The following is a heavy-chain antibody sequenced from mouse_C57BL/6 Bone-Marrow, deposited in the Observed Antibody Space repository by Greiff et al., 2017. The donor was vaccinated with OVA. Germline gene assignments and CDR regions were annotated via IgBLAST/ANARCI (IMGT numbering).Heavy chain of an antibody. J-gene: IGHJ2*01. CDR1: GYTFTSYG. CDR3: ARSYYSSSYEDN. Sequence: QVQLQQPGAELARPGASVKLSCKASGYTFTSYGISWVKQRTGQGLEWIGEIYPRSGNTYYNAKFTGKATLTADKSSSTAYMELRSLTSEDSAVYFSARSYYSSSYEDNGGQGTTLTVSS. D-gene: IGHD1-1*01. CDR2: IYPRSGNT. V-gene: IGHV1-81*01.